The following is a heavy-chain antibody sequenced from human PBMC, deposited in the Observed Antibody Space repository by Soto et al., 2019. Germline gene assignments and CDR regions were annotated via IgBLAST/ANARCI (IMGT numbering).Heavy chain of an antibody. D-gene: IGHD3-22*01. Sequence: PGGSLRLSCAASGFTFSSYSMNWVRQAPGKGLEWVSYISSSSSTIYYADSVKGRFTISRDNAKNSLYLQMNSLRDEDTAVYYCAVLRADYYDSNGYYPGTFDYWGQGTLVTVSS. J-gene: IGHJ4*02. CDR2: ISSSSSTI. V-gene: IGHV3-48*02. CDR1: GFTFSSYS. CDR3: AVLRADYYDSNGYYPGTFDY.